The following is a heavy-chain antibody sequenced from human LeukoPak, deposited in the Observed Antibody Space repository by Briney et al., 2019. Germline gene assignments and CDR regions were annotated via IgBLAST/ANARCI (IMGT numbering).Heavy chain of an antibody. CDR2: ITGSGGST. Sequence: GGSLRLSCAASGFTFSNYAMNWVRQAPGKGLEWVSTITGSGGSTYYADSVKGRFTISRDNSKNTLYLQMNSLRAEDTAVYYCAKDGARSSGTMDVWGKETTVIVSS. CDR3: AKDGARSSGTMDV. CDR1: GFTFSNYA. D-gene: IGHD3-10*01. V-gene: IGHV3-23*01. J-gene: IGHJ6*04.